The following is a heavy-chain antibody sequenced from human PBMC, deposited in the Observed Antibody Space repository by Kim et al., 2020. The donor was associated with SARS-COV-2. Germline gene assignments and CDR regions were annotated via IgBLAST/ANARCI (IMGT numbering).Heavy chain of an antibody. V-gene: IGHV5-51*01. CDR2: IYPGDSDT. CDR1: GYSFTTYW. CDR3: ARHGPDMGYYFGMDV. D-gene: IGHD2-15*01. J-gene: IGHJ6*02. Sequence: GESLKISWKGSGYSFTTYWIGWVRQMPGKGLEWRGIIYPGDSDTRYSPSFQGQVTIPADKPITTAYLQWSSLKASDTAMYYCARHGPDMGYYFGMDVWGQGTTVTVSS.